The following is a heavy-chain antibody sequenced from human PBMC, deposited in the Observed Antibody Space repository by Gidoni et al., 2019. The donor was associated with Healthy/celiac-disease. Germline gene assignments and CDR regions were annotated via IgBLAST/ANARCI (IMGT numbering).Heavy chain of an antibody. CDR1: GDSFTGYY. Sequence: QVQLVQSGAEVKKPGASVTVSCKASGDSFTGYYMHWVRQAPGQGLEWLGWINPNSGGTNYAQKFQGRVTMTRDTSISTAYMELSRLRSDDTAVYYCARVTTGTTIIGFDPWGQGTLVTVSS. V-gene: IGHV1-2*02. D-gene: IGHD1-1*01. J-gene: IGHJ5*02. CDR2: INPNSGGT. CDR3: ARVTTGTTIIGFDP.